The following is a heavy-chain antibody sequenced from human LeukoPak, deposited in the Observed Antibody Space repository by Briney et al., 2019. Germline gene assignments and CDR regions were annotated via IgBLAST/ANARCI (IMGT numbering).Heavy chain of an antibody. CDR1: GGSFSGYY. CDR2: INHSGST. V-gene: IGHV4-34*01. J-gene: IGHJ5*02. CDR3: ARTKYFDWLLYRDNWFDP. D-gene: IGHD3-9*01. Sequence: SETLSLTCAVYGGSFSGYYWSWIRQPPGKGLEWIGEINHSGSTNYNPSLKSRVTISVDTSKNQFSLKLSSVTAADTAVYYCARTKYFDWLLYRDNWFDPWGQGTLVTVSS.